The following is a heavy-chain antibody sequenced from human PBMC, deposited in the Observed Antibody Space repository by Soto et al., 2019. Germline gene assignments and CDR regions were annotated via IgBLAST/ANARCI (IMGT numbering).Heavy chain of an antibody. CDR1: GGSVSSGSYY. Sequence: PSETLSLTCTVSGGSVSSGSYYWSWIRQPPGKGLEWIGYIYYSGSTNYNPSLKSRVTISVDTSKNQSSLKLSSVTAADTAVYYCAREGYSSSWYGDWGQGTLVTVSS. J-gene: IGHJ4*02. V-gene: IGHV4-61*01. CDR3: AREGYSSSWYGD. CDR2: IYYSGST. D-gene: IGHD6-13*01.